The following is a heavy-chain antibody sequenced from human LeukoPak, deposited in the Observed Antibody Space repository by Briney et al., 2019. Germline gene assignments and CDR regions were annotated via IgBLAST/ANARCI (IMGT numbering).Heavy chain of an antibody. D-gene: IGHD3-3*01. Sequence: PSETLSLTCTVSGGSISSSSYYWGWIRQPPGKGLEWIGSIYYSGSTNYNPSLKSRVTISVDKSKNQFSLKLSSVTAADTAVYYCARGNYDFWGGYYFDYWGQGTLVTVSS. V-gene: IGHV4-39*07. CDR1: GGSISSSSYY. CDR3: ARGNYDFWGGYYFDY. J-gene: IGHJ4*02. CDR2: IYYSGST.